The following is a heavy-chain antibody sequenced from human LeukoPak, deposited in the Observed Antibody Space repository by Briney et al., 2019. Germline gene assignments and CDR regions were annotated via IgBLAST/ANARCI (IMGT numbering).Heavy chain of an antibody. Sequence: PSETLSLTCAVYGGSLSGYYWSWIRQPAGKGLEWIGRIYTSGSTNYNPSLRSRVTMSVDTSKNQFSLKLSSVTAADTAVYYCARDFSWFDYWGQGTLVTVSS. CDR3: ARDFSWFDY. D-gene: IGHD3-3*01. CDR2: IYTSGST. CDR1: GGSLSGYY. J-gene: IGHJ4*02. V-gene: IGHV4-4*07.